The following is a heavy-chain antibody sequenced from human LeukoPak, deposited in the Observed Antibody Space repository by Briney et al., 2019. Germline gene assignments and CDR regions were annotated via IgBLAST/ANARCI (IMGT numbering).Heavy chain of an antibody. D-gene: IGHD6-13*01. CDR3: ARGNVKQQSGHDY. CDR1: GLTFSDYG. J-gene: IGHJ4*02. Sequence: LPGRSLRLSCVASGLTFSDYGMHWVRLAPGKGLEWLAFISDGGSDKFYADSVKGRFTISRDNSKNTLYVQMNSLRPEDAAVYYCARGNVKQQSGHDYWGQGTLVTVSS. CDR2: ISDGGSDK. V-gene: IGHV3-30*03.